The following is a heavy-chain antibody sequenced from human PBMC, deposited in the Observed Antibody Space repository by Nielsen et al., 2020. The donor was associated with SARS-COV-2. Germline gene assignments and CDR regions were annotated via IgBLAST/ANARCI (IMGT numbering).Heavy chain of an antibody. D-gene: IGHD5-24*01. V-gene: IGHV3-21*04. CDR3: AREGRDLPLDY. Sequence: GESLKISCAASGLTFSTYSMMWVRQAPGKGLEWVSPISSSGSYIYYADSVKGRFTISRDDAKNSLYLQMNSLRAEDTAVYYCAREGRDLPLDYWGQGVLVTVSS. CDR2: ISSSGSYI. CDR1: GLTFSTYS. J-gene: IGHJ4*02.